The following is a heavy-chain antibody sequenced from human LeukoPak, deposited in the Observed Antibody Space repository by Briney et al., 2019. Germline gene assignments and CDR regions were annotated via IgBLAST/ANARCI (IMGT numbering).Heavy chain of an antibody. D-gene: IGHD6-13*01. V-gene: IGHV4-39*07. CDR2: IYYSGST. CDR3: ARFVGSSWLAFDI. Sequence: NPSETLSLTCTVSGGSISSSSYYWGWIRQPPGKGLEWIGSIYYSGSTYYNPSLKSRVTISVDTSKNQFSLKLNSVTAADTALYYCARFVGSSWLAFDIWGQGTMVTVSS. CDR1: GGSISSSSYY. J-gene: IGHJ3*02.